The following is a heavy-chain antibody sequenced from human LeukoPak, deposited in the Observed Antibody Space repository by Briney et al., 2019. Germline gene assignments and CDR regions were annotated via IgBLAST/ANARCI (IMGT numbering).Heavy chain of an antibody. CDR3: ARDQAIRGNWFDP. D-gene: IGHD2-2*01. Sequence: SQTLSLTCTVSGGSISSGDYYWSWIRQPPGKGPGWIGYIYYSGSTYYNPSLKSRVTISVDTSKNQFSLKLSSVTAADTAVYYCARDQAIRGNWFDPWGQGTLVTVSS. J-gene: IGHJ5*02. V-gene: IGHV4-30-4*08. CDR1: GGSISSGDYY. CDR2: IYYSGST.